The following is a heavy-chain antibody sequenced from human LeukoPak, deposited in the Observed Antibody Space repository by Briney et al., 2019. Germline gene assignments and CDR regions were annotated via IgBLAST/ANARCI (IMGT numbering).Heavy chain of an antibody. CDR1: GSTFSRYN. CDR2: ISGSSSYI. D-gene: IGHD3-10*01. Sequence: GGSLRLSCAASGSTFSRYNMNWVRQAPGKGLEWVSSISGSSSYIYYADSVKGRFTISRDNAKNSLYLQMNSLRAEDTAVYYCARGEYGSGSYHIDYWGQGTLVTVSS. CDR3: ARGEYGSGSYHIDY. J-gene: IGHJ4*02. V-gene: IGHV3-21*01.